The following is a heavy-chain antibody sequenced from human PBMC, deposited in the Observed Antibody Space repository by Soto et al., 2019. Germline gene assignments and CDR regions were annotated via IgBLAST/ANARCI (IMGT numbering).Heavy chain of an antibody. CDR3: ARDLAYSGSYYYYYGMDV. CDR2: IYHSGST. Sequence: PSETLSLTCAVSGYSISSGYYWGWIRQPPGKGLEWIGSIYHSGSTYYNPSLKSRVTISVDTSKNQFSLKLSSVTAADTAVYYCARDLAYSGSYYYYYGMDVWGQGTTVTVSS. V-gene: IGHV4-38-2*02. CDR1: GYSISSGYY. J-gene: IGHJ6*02. D-gene: IGHD1-26*01.